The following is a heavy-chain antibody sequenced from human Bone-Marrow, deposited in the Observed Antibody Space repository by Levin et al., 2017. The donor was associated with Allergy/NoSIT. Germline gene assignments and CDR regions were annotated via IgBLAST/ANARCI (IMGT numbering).Heavy chain of an antibody. D-gene: IGHD2-21*02. CDR1: GSSFTSYW. CDR2: IYPGDSDT. J-gene: IGHJ4*02. Sequence: PGGSLRLSCKGSGSSFTSYWIGWVRQMPGKGLEWMGIIYPGDSDTRYSPSFQGQVTISADKSISTAYLQLSSLKASDTAMYYCARQGIQLWPRAPPGQYCGGDCYSLPDYWGQGTLVTVSS. CDR3: ARQGIQLWPRAPPGQYCGGDCYSLPDY. V-gene: IGHV5-51*01.